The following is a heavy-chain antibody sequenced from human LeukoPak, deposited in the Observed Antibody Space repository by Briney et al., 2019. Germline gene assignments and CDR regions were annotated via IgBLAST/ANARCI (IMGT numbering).Heavy chain of an antibody. D-gene: IGHD3-3*01. V-gene: IGHV4-61*02. CDR2: IYTSGST. J-gene: IGHJ4*02. CDR3: AVGDFWSGYFY. Sequence: PSETLSLTCTVSGGSISSGSYYWSWIRQPAGKGLEWIGRIYTSGSTNYNPSLKSRVTISVDTSKNQFSLKLSSVTAADTAVYYCAVGDFWSGYFYSGQGTLVTVSS. CDR1: GGSISSGSYY.